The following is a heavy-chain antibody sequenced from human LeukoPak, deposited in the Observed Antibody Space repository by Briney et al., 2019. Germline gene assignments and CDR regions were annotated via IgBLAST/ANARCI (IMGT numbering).Heavy chain of an antibody. D-gene: IGHD6-19*01. CDR2: IYHSGST. CDR3: ASFGLGSGWSVDY. CDR1: GGSISNTNW. V-gene: IGHV4-4*02. Sequence: SSGTLSLTCAVSGGSISNTNWWSWVRQPPGKGLEWIGEIYHSGSTNYNPSLKSRVTISVDKSKNQFSLKLSSVTAADTAVYYCASFGLGSGWSVDYWGQGTLVTVSS. J-gene: IGHJ4*02.